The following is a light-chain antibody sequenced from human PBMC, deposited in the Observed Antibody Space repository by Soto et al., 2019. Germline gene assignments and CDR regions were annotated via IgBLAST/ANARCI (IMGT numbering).Light chain of an antibody. V-gene: IGKV1-27*01. J-gene: IGKJ1*01. CDR2: GAS. CDR3: QTYNTAPTWT. Sequence: DIQMTQSPSSLSASLGDSVSITCRANQGIANNLAWYQQKPGKVPKLLIYGASALHSGAPSRFSGSGSETEFTLTIRGLQPEDVATSYCQTYNTAPTWTFGQGTKVEIK. CDR1: QGIANN.